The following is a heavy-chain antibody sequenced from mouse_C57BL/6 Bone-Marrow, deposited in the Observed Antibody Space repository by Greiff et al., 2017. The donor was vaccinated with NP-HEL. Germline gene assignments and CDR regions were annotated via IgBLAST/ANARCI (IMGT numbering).Heavy chain of an antibody. Sequence: VQLQQPGAELVKPGASVKLSCKASGYTFTSYWMHWVKQRPGQGLEWIGMIHPNSGSTNYNEKFKSKATLTVDKSSSTAYMQLSSLTSEDSAVYYCAREGTGLTWFAYWGQGTLVTVSA. CDR3: AREGTGLTWFAY. D-gene: IGHD4-1*01. CDR2: IHPNSGST. CDR1: GYTFTSYW. J-gene: IGHJ3*01. V-gene: IGHV1-64*01.